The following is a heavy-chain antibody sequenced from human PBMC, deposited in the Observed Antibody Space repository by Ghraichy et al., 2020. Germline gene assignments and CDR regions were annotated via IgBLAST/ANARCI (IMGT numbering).Heavy chain of an antibody. Sequence: GGSLRLSCAASGFTFSSYSMNWVRQAPGKGLEWVSYISSSSSTIYYADSVKGRFTISRDNAKNSLYLQMNSLRAEDTAVYYCARDLGEYSSGYLVDYWGQGTLVTVSS. CDR2: ISSSSSTI. D-gene: IGHD3-22*01. V-gene: IGHV3-48*01. CDR1: GFTFSSYS. CDR3: ARDLGEYSSGYLVDY. J-gene: IGHJ4*02.